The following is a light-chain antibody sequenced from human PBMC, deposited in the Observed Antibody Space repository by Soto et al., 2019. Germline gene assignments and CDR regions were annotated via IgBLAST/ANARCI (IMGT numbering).Light chain of an antibody. Sequence: QSALTQPPSASGSPGQSVTISCTGTSSDVGTYNYVSWYQQHPGKAPKLMIYDVSKRPSGVPDRFSGSKSGNTASLTVSGLQAEDEADYYCSSYAGSSIWVFGGGNRLTVL. J-gene: IGLJ3*02. V-gene: IGLV2-8*01. CDR2: DVS. CDR3: SSYAGSSIWV. CDR1: SSDVGTYNY.